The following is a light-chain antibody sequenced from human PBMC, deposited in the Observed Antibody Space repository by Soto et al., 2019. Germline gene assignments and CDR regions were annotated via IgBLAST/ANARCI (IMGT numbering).Light chain of an antibody. CDR1: SSDIGDYDY. CDR2: EVS. Sequence: QSVLTQPASVSESPGQPITISCTGSSSDIGDYDYVSWYQQHPGKAPKVLISEVSNRPSGVSNRFSGSKSGNTASLTISGLQAEDEADYYCNSYATGNTRVFGTGTKATVL. J-gene: IGLJ1*01. V-gene: IGLV2-14*01. CDR3: NSYATGNTRV.